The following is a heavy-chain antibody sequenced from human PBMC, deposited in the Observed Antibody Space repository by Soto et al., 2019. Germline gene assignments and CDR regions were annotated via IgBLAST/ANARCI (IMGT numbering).Heavy chain of an antibody. V-gene: IGHV3-30-3*01. CDR2: IAYEGSNK. Sequence: GGALRFSCAASGFTRSNYAMHWARQAPGKGLERAAVIAYEGSNKYYADSVKGRFTISRDNSKNTLCLHMNSLRAADTAVYYCASETGRDGYNWLSFDYWGQGTLVTVSS. J-gene: IGHJ4*02. CDR3: ASETGRDGYNWLSFDY. D-gene: IGHD5-12*01. CDR1: GFTRSNYA.